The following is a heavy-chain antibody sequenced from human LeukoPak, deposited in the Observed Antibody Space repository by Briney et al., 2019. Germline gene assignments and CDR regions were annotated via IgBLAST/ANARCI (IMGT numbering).Heavy chain of an antibody. Sequence: PSETLSLTCTVSGGSISSYYCSWIRQLPGKGLEWIGYIYYSGSTNYNPSLKSRVTISVDTSKNQFSLKLSSVTAADTAVYYCARSGVVVSAVGYWGQGTLVTVSS. V-gene: IGHV4-59*01. J-gene: IGHJ4*02. CDR3: ARSGVVVSAVGY. D-gene: IGHD2-15*01. CDR1: GGSISSYY. CDR2: IYYSGST.